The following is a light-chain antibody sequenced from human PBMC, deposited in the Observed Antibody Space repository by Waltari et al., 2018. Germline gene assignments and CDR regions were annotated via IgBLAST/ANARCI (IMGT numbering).Light chain of an antibody. J-gene: IGKJ1*01. V-gene: IGKV3-20*01. CDR3: QQYERSPET. CDR2: GAS. CDR1: QSISSGY. Sequence: PGERATLSCRASQSISSGYLAWYQQKPGQAPRLLIYGASYRATGIPDRFSGSGSGTDFTLTISRLEPEDFAVYYCQQYERSPETFGQGTNVETK.